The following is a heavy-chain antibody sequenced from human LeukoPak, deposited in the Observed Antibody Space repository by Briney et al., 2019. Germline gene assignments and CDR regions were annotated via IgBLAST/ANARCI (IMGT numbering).Heavy chain of an antibody. V-gene: IGHV4-61*02. CDR1: GGSISSGSYY. J-gene: IGHJ3*02. D-gene: IGHD3-22*01. CDR2: MYNSGST. CDR3: ARGPYSYDSSGAFDI. Sequence: SETLSLTCNVSGGSISSGSYYWSWIRQPAGKGLEWIGRMYNSGSTNYNPSLKSRVTISVDTSKNQFSLKLSSVTAADTAVYFCARGPYSYDSSGAFDIWGQGTMVTVSS.